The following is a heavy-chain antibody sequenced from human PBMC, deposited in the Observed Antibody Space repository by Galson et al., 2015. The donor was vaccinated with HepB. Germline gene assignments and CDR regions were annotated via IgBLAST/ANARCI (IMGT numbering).Heavy chain of an antibody. CDR2: IYYSGST. CDR1: GGSISSGGYY. V-gene: IGHV4-31*03. D-gene: IGHD1-14*01. Sequence: TLSLTCTVSGGSISSGGYYWSWIRQHPGKGLEWIGYIYYSGSTYYNPSLKSRVTISVDTSKNQFSLKLSSVTAADTAVYYCARMRQSGWATQASTTRFDYWGQGTLVTVSS. CDR3: ARMRQSGWATQASTTRFDY. J-gene: IGHJ4*02.